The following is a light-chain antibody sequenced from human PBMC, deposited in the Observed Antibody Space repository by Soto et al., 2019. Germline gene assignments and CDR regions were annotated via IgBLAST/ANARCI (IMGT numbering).Light chain of an antibody. CDR1: QYVNSNY. J-gene: IGKJ1*01. V-gene: IGKV3-20*01. Sequence: EIVLTQSPGPLSLSPGEETTLSCRASQYVNSNYLAWYQQKAGQAPRLLIYGASSRATGIPDRFSGSGSGTEFTLTISRLEPEDFAVYYCQQYGYPPRTFGQGTKVEIK. CDR3: QQYGYPPRT. CDR2: GAS.